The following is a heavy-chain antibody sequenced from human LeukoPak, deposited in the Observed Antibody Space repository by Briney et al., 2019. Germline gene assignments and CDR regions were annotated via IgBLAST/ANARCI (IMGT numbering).Heavy chain of an antibody. CDR1: GFTFSSYG. CDR3: AKAADQYYYSYFYYMDV. Sequence: GSLRLSCAPSGFTFSSYGMHWVRQAPGKGLEWVAVISYDGSNKDYADSVKGRFTISRDNSKNTLYLQMNSLTVEDTAVYYCAKAADQYYYSYFYYMDVWGKGTTVTVSS. CDR2: ISYDGSNK. D-gene: IGHD2/OR15-2a*01. J-gene: IGHJ6*03. V-gene: IGHV3-30*18.